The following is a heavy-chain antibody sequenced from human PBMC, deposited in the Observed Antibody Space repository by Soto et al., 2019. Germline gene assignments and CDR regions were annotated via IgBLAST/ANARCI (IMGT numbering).Heavy chain of an antibody. D-gene: IGHD5-12*01. Sequence: QVQLQESGPGLVKPSETLSLTCTVSGGSISSYYWSWIRQPPGKGLEWIGYIYYSGSTNYNPSLKRRVTTAVDTSKNQFSLKLTSVTAADTAVYYCARGLATIYYYGMDVWGQGTTVTVSS. CDR2: IYYSGST. CDR1: GGSISSYY. J-gene: IGHJ6*02. CDR3: ARGLATIYYYGMDV. V-gene: IGHV4-59*01.